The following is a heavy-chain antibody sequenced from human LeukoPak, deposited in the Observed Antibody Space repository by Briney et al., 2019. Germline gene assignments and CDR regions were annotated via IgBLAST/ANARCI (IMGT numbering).Heavy chain of an antibody. CDR3: ARGPNSNWSGLDF. V-gene: IGHV3-74*01. CDR1: GFSFSGHW. CDR2: ISPTGSTT. Sequence: GGSLRLSCTASGFSFSGHWMHWARQLPGKGLVWVSRISPTGSTTSYADSVKGRFTVSRDNAKNTLYLQVNNLRAVDTAVYYCARGPNSNWSGLDFWGQGTLLTVSS. D-gene: IGHD6-6*01. J-gene: IGHJ4*02.